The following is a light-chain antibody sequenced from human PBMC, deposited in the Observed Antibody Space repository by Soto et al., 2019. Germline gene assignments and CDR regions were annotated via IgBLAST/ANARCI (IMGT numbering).Light chain of an antibody. Sequence: EILLTQSPSTLSASPGGRATLSCRASQSISDTLALYQQKPGQAPRLLIYSASRGATGFPARFSGSGSGTDFTLTISSLQSEDFAVYYCQQYNNWSRTFGQGTKVDIK. CDR3: QQYNNWSRT. V-gene: IGKV3-15*01. J-gene: IGKJ1*01. CDR1: QSISDT. CDR2: SAS.